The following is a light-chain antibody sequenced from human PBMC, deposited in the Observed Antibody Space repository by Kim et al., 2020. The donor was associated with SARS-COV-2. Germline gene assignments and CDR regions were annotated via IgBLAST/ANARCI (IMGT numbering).Light chain of an antibody. J-gene: IGLJ3*02. CDR2: LNTDGSH. CDR3: QTCGTGIRV. V-gene: IGLV4-69*01. CDR1: SGHSTYA. Sequence: QLVLTQSHSASASLGASVKLTCTLSSGHSTYAIAWHQQQPEKGPRYLMRLNTDGSHHKGDGIPDRFSVSSSWAERYLTVSSLQSEDEADYYCQTCGTGIRVFGGGTQLTVL.